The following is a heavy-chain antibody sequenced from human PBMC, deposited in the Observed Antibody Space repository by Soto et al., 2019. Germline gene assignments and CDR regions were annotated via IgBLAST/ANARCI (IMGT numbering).Heavy chain of an antibody. CDR3: ARSFGASDYFDS. Sequence: GESLKISCRGCGYSFTSYWISWVRQMPGQGLEWMGRIDPSDSDSNYSPSIQGHVTISADKSITTAYLQWNSLKASDTAMYYCARSFGASDYFDSWGQGTLVTVSS. D-gene: IGHD3-10*01. J-gene: IGHJ4*02. V-gene: IGHV5-10-1*01. CDR2: IDPSDSDS. CDR1: GYSFTSYW.